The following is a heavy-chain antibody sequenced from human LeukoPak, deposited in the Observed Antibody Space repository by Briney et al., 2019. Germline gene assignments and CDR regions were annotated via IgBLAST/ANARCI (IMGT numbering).Heavy chain of an antibody. D-gene: IGHD1-26*01. CDR2: IYYSGST. J-gene: IGHJ4*02. Sequence: SETLSLTCTVSGGSVSSGSYYWSWVRQPPGKGLEWIGYIYYSGSTNYNPSLKSRVTISVDTSKNQFSLKLCSVTAADTAVYYCARAAAVGAIEIDYWGQGTLVTVSS. V-gene: IGHV4-61*01. CDR1: GGSVSSGSYY. CDR3: ARAAAVGAIEIDY.